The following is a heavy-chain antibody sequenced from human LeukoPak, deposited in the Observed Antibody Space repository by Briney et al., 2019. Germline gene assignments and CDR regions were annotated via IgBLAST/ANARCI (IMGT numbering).Heavy chain of an antibody. CDR1: GFTVSSNY. J-gene: IGHJ3*02. Sequence: GGSLRLSCAASGFTVSSNYMSWVRQAPGKGLEWVSVIYSGGSTYYADSVKGRFTISRDNSKNTLYLQMNSLRAEDTAVYYCARQALMGSSGYYPDAFDIWGQGTMVTVSS. D-gene: IGHD3-22*01. CDR3: ARQALMGSSGYYPDAFDI. V-gene: IGHV3-66*04. CDR2: IYSGGST.